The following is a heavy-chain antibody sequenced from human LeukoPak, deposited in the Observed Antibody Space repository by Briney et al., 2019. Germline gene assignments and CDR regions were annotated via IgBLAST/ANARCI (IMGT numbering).Heavy chain of an antibody. CDR3: AKGRLALRSIDY. V-gene: IGHV3-23*01. CDR2: ISGSGGST. D-gene: IGHD3-3*01. CDR1: GFTFSSYA. Sequence: PGGSLRLSCAASGFTFSSYAMSWVRQAPGKGLEWVSAISGSGGSTYYVDSVKGRFTISRDNSKNTLYLQMNSLRAEDTAVYFCAKGRLALRSIDYWGQGTLVTVSS. J-gene: IGHJ4*02.